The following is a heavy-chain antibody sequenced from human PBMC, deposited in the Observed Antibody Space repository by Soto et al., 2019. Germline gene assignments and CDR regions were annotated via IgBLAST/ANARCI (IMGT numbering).Heavy chain of an antibody. V-gene: IGHV3-30*03. CDR3: LIFVYYDILTGTRQGFDP. Sequence: PAGSLRLSCAASAFTFSSYGMHWVRQAPGKGLESVAVISYDGSNKYYTDSVKGRFTISRDTSKNQVVLTMTNMDPVDTATYYCLIFVYYDILTGTRQGFDPWGQGTLVTVSS. J-gene: IGHJ5*02. CDR2: ISYDGSNK. CDR1: AFTFSSYG. D-gene: IGHD3-9*01.